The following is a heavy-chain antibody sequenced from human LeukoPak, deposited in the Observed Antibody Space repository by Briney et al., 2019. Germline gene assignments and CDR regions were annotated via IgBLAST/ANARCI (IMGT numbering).Heavy chain of an antibody. CDR3: ARRGTGGRSFDI. D-gene: IGHD2-8*02. CDR1: GGSVSSGSYY. CDR2: ISYSGST. J-gene: IGHJ3*02. V-gene: IGHV4-61*01. Sequence: SETLSLTCTVSGGSVSSGSYYWTWVRQPPGKGLEWIGYISYSGSTNFNPSLKSRVTISVDTSKNQFSLNLSSVTAADTAVYYCARRGTGGRSFDIWGQGTMVTVSS.